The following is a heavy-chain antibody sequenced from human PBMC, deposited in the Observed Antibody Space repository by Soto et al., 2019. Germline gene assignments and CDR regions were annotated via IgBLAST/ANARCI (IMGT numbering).Heavy chain of an antibody. D-gene: IGHD2-15*01. J-gene: IGHJ4*02. Sequence: QVQLLESGPGLVKPSETLSLTCTVSGGSISSYYWSWIRQPPGKGLEWIGYIYSSGSTNYNPSLKSPVTISVDTSKNQFSLQLSSVTGADKAVYYCARRYRGGFDYWGQGTLVTVSS. CDR1: GGSISSYY. CDR3: ARRYRGGFDY. CDR2: IYSSGST. V-gene: IGHV4-59*08.